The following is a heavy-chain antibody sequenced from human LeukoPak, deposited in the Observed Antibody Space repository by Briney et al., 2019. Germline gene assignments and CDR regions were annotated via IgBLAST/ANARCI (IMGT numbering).Heavy chain of an antibody. CDR2: IIPIFGTA. V-gene: IGHV1-69*06. CDR1: GGTFSSYA. D-gene: IGHD5-18*01. J-gene: IGHJ4*02. Sequence: KAYCKASGGTFSSYANSGVLQAPGQRLKWMGGIIPIFGTANYAQKFQGRVTITADKSTSTAYMELSSLRSEDTAVYYCARGYSYGYYFDYWGQGTLVTVSS. CDR3: ARGYSYGYYFDY.